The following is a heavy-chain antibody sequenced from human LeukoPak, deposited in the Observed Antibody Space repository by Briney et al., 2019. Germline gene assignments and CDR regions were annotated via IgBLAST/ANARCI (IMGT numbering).Heavy chain of an antibody. CDR1: GFTFSSYA. V-gene: IGHV3-30*04. CDR3: ARAGSGYGDAFDI. J-gene: IGHJ3*02. D-gene: IGHD3-22*01. Sequence: GRSLRLSCAASGFTFSSYAMHWVRQAPGKGPEWVAVISYDGSNKYYADSVKGRFTISRDNSKNTLYLQMNSLRAEDTAVYYCARAGSGYGDAFDIWGQGTMVTVSS. CDR2: ISYDGSNK.